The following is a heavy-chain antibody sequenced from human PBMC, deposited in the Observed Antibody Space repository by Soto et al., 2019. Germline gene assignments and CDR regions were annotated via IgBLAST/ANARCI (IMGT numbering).Heavy chain of an antibody. CDR3: ARIVAAAHFDY. V-gene: IGHV1-18*04. J-gene: IGHJ4*02. CDR2: ISAYNGNT. Sequence: SAEVSCKASFYTFTSYGISCVRQAPGQGLEWMGWISAYNGNTNYAQKLQGRVTMTTDTSTSTAYMELRSLRSDDTAVYYCARIVAAAHFDYWGQGTLVTVSS. CDR1: FYTFTSYG. D-gene: IGHD6-13*01.